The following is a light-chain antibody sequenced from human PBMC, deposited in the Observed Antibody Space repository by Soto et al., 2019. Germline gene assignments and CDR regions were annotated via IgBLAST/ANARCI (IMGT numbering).Light chain of an antibody. J-gene: IGKJ2*01. CDR1: QSVSTY. V-gene: IGKV3-11*01. Sequence: EIVLTQSPATLSLSPGERASLSCRASQSVSTYLDWYQQKPGQAPRLLIYDASNRATGIPARFSGSGSGTAFTLTISSLEPEDFAVYYCQQRTNWPPYTFGQGTKLEIK. CDR2: DAS. CDR3: QQRTNWPPYT.